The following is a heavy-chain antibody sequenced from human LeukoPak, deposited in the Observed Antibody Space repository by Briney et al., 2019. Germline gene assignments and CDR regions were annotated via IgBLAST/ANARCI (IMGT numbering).Heavy chain of an antibody. CDR2: IYYSGST. V-gene: IGHV4-39*01. CDR3: ARHADYYDSSGYQGNLDY. CDR1: GGSISSSSYN. J-gene: IGHJ4*02. D-gene: IGHD3-22*01. Sequence: PSETLSLTCTVSGGSISSSSYNWGWIRQPPGKGLEWIGSIYYSGSTYYNPSLKSRVTISVDTSKNQFSLKLSSVTAADTAVYYCARHADYYDSSGYQGNLDYWGQGTLVTVSS.